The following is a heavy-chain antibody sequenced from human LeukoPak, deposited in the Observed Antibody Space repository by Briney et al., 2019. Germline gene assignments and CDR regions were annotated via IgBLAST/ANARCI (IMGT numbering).Heavy chain of an antibody. CDR2: IRYDGSNK. D-gene: IGHD6-19*01. CDR3: ARTREQWQVLDY. CDR1: GFTFSIYA. Sequence: GGSLRLSCAASGFTFSIYAMHWVRQAPGKGLEWVAFIRYDGSNKYYADSVKGRFTISRDNSKNMVYLQMNSLRAEDTAVYYCARTREQWQVLDYWGQGTLVTVSS. J-gene: IGHJ4*02. V-gene: IGHV3-30*02.